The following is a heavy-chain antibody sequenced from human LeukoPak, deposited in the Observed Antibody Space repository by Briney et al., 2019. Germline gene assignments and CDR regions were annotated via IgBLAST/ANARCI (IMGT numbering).Heavy chain of an antibody. CDR1: GGSSSSYY. V-gene: IGHV4-4*07. J-gene: IGHJ6*03. Sequence: SETLSLTCTVSGGSSSSYYWSWIRQPAGKGLEWIGRIYTSGSTNYNPSLKSRVTMSVDTSKYQFSLKLNSVTAADTAVYYCARHSYYYYYMDVWGKGTTVTVSS. CDR2: IYTSGST. CDR3: ARHSYYYYYMDV.